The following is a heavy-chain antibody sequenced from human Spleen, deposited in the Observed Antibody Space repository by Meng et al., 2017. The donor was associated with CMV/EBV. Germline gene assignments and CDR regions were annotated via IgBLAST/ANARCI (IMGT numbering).Heavy chain of an antibody. CDR3: ARVVVVPTDAFDI. V-gene: IGHV3-74*01. CDR1: GFTFSTSW. Sequence: GESLKISCAASGFTFSTSWMSWVRQAPGKGLVWVSRINSDGSSTSYADSVKGRFTISRDNAKNTLYLQMNSLRAEDTAVYYCARVVVVPTDAFDIWGQGTMVTVSS. D-gene: IGHD2-15*01. CDR2: INSDGSST. J-gene: IGHJ3*02.